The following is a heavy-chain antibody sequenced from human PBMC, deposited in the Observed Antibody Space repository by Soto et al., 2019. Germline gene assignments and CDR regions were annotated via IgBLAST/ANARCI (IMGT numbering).Heavy chain of an antibody. CDR2: IYYSGST. J-gene: IGHJ6*03. D-gene: IGHD2-15*01. CDR1: GGSISSYY. CDR3: ARHGGYCSGGSCCQYYYYYYMDV. Sequence: PSETLSLTCTVSGGSISSYYWSWIRQPPGKGLEWIGYIYYSGSTNYNPSLKSRVTISVDTSKNQFSLKLSSVTAADTAVYYCARHGGYCSGGSCCQYYYYYYMDVWGKGTTVTVSS. V-gene: IGHV4-59*08.